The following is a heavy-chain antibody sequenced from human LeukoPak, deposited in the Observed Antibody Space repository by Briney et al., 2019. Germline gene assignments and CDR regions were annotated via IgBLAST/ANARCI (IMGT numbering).Heavy chain of an antibody. D-gene: IGHD4-23*01. CDR2: IYYSGST. V-gene: IGHV4-59*01. Sequence: SETLSLTCTVSGGSISSYYWSWIRQPPGKGLEWIGYIYYSGSTNHNPSLKSRVTISVDTSKNQFSLKLSSVTAADTAVYYCARGVGNSVFRSWYFDLWGRGTLVTVSS. CDR1: GGSISSYY. CDR3: ARGVGNSVFRSWYFDL. J-gene: IGHJ2*01.